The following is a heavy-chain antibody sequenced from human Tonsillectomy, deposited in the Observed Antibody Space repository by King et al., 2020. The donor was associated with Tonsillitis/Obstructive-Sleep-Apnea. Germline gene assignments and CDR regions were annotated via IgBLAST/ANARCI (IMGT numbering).Heavy chain of an antibody. Sequence: QLVQSGGGLVQPGGSLRLSCAVSGFTFSSYAMSWVRQAPGKGLEWVSFISGSGGSTHYADSVKGRVTISRDNSKNTLYLQMNSLRAEDTAVYYCASTPPKGSNRYYFDYWGQGTLVTVSS. CDR2: ISGSGGST. CDR1: GFTFSSYA. CDR3: ASTPPKGSNRYYFDY. J-gene: IGHJ4*02. V-gene: IGHV3-23*04. D-gene: IGHD3-16*02.